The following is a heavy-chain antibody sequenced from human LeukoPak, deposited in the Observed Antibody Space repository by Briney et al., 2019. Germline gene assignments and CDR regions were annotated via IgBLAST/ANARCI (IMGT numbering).Heavy chain of an antibody. D-gene: IGHD5-24*01. V-gene: IGHV3-21*01. CDR1: GFTFSSYS. Sequence: GGSLRLSCAASGFTFSSYSMNWVRQAPGKGLEWVSSISSSSYIYYADSVKGRFTISRDNAKNSLYLQMNSLRAEDTAVYYCARDNGDGYNPNWGFDYWGQGTLVTVSS. CDR2: ISSSSYI. J-gene: IGHJ4*02. CDR3: ARDNGDGYNPNWGFDY.